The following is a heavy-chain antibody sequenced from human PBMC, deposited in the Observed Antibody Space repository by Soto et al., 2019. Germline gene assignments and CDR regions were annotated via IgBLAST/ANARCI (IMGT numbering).Heavy chain of an antibody. J-gene: IGHJ4*02. V-gene: IGHV3-43D*04. D-gene: IGHD5-18*01. CDR2: ISWDGDIT. Sequence: PVGSLRLSCAASGFPFDDYAMHWVRQAPGKGLEWVSFISWDGDITYYADSVKGRFTISRDNSKNSLYLQMNSLRGEDTAFYYCAKGGGYTYGLFDYWGQGTQVTVSS. CDR3: AKGGGYTYGLFDY. CDR1: GFPFDDYA.